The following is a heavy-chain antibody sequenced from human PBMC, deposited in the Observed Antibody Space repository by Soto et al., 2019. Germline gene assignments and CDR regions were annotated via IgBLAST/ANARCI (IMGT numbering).Heavy chain of an antibody. D-gene: IGHD6-13*01. Sequence: RASVKVSCKASGYTFTSYAMHWVRQAPGQRLEWMGWINAGNGNTKYSQKFQGRVTITRDTSASTAYMELSSLRSEDTAVYYCAGGIAAAPTAYYYYYGMDVWGQGTTVTVSS. V-gene: IGHV1-3*01. CDR1: GYTFTSYA. CDR2: INAGNGNT. J-gene: IGHJ6*02. CDR3: AGGIAAAPTAYYYYYGMDV.